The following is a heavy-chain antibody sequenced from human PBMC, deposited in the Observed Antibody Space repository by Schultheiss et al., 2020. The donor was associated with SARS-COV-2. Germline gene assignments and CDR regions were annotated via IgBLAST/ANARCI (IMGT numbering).Heavy chain of an antibody. CDR2: IYYSGST. J-gene: IGHJ6*02. Sequence: SETLSLTCTVSGGSISSYYWSWIRQPPGKGLEWIGYIYYSGSTNYNPSLKSRVTISVDTSKNQFSLKLSSVTAADTAVYYCARDQGCRGYYYGMDVWGQGTTVTVSS. CDR1: GGSISSYY. V-gene: IGHV4-59*12. CDR3: ARDQGCRGYYYGMDV. D-gene: IGHD2-15*01.